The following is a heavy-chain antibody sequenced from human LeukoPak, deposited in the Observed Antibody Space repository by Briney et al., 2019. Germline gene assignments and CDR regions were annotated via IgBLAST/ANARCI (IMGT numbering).Heavy chain of an antibody. D-gene: IGHD6-13*01. CDR1: GYTFTSYW. Sequence: GESLKISCKASGYTFTSYWIGWVRQMPGKGLECMGIIYPGDSDTRYSPSFQGQVTISAGKSISTAYLQWSSLKASDTAMYYCARHRGSSWPDAFDIWGQGTMVTVSS. CDR2: IYPGDSDT. CDR3: ARHRGSSWPDAFDI. J-gene: IGHJ3*02. V-gene: IGHV5-51*01.